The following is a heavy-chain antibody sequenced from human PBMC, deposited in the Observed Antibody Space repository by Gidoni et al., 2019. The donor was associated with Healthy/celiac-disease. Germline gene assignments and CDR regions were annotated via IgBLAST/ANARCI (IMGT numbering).Heavy chain of an antibody. Sequence: PGLVKPSETLSLTCTVSGGSISSYYWSWIRQPPGKGLEWIGYIYYSGSTNYNPSLKSRVTISVDTSKNQFSLKLSSVTAADTAVYYCARDPYYDSSGSIYGMDVWGQGTTVTVSS. V-gene: IGHV4-59*01. D-gene: IGHD3-22*01. CDR2: IYYSGST. CDR3: ARDPYYDSSGSIYGMDV. J-gene: IGHJ6*02. CDR1: GGSISSYY.